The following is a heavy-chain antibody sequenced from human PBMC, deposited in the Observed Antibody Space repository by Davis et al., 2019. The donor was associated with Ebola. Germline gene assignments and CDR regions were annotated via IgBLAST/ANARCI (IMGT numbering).Heavy chain of an antibody. CDR1: GGTFSSYA. D-gene: IGHD2-21*02. J-gene: IGHJ4*02. V-gene: IGHV1-2*04. Sequence: AASVKVSCKASGGTFSSYAISWVRQAPGQGLEWMGWINPNSGGTNYAQKFQGWVTMTRDTSISTAYMELSRLRSDDTAVYYCATGRRGMVTYFDYWGQGSLVTVSS. CDR2: INPNSGGT. CDR3: ATGRRGMVTYFDY.